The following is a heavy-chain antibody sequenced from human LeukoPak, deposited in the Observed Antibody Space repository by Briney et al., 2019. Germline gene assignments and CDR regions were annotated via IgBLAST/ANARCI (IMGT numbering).Heavy chain of an antibody. J-gene: IGHJ3*02. V-gene: IGHV3-23*01. CDR2: ISGSGGST. Sequence: PGGSLRLSCAASGFTFSSYAMSWVRQAPGKGLEWVSAISGSGGSTYYADSVKGRFTISRDNSKNTLYLQMNSLRAEDTAVYHCAKAEYSSGWYDAFDIWGQGTMVTVSS. CDR1: GFTFSSYA. D-gene: IGHD6-19*01. CDR3: AKAEYSSGWYDAFDI.